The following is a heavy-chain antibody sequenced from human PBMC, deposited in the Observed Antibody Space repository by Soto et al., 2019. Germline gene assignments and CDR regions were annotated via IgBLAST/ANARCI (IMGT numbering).Heavy chain of an antibody. J-gene: IGHJ4*02. CDR2: IYYSGST. CDR3: ARGGQLWLIS. Sequence: SETLSLTCTVSGGSISSYYWSWIRQPPGKGLEWIGYIYYSGSTNYNPSLKSRVTISVDASKNQFSLKLSSVTAADTAVYYCARGGQLWLISWGQGTLVTVSS. CDR1: GGSISSYY. D-gene: IGHD5-18*01. V-gene: IGHV4-59*01.